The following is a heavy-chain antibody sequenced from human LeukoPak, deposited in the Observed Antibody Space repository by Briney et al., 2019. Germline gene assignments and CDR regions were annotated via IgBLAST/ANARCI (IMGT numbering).Heavy chain of an antibody. CDR1: AFAFSNHA. V-gene: IGHV3-23*01. D-gene: IGHD4-17*01. CDR3: ANEIRPNDY. CDR2: ISVSGGTT. Sequence: ESLRLSCTASAFAFSNHAMSWVRQAPGTGLEWVSSISVSGGTTYYADSVKGRFTISRENSKSTLYLQMNNLRADDTAVYYCANEIRPNDYWGQGTLVTVSS. J-gene: IGHJ4*02.